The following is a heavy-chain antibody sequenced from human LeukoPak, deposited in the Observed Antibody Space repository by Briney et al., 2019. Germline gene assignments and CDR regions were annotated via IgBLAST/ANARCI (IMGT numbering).Heavy chain of an antibody. D-gene: IGHD3-22*01. CDR1: GFTFSSYS. Sequence: PGGSLRLSCAASGFTFSSYSMSWVRQAPGKGLEWVSAISGSGGSTYYADSVKGRFTISRDNSKNTLYLQMNSLRAEDTALYYCARDSVPNYYDSSGYYASVDYWGQGTLVTVSS. CDR3: ARDSVPNYYDSSGYYASVDY. CDR2: ISGSGGST. V-gene: IGHV3-23*01. J-gene: IGHJ4*02.